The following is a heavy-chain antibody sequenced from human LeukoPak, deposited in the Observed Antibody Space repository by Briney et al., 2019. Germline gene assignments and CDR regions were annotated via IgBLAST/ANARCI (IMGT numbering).Heavy chain of an antibody. D-gene: IGHD1-26*01. CDR1: GGSFSGYY. J-gene: IGHJ4*02. CDR2: INHSGST. CDR3: AKDFIAISEWEPLGY. V-gene: IGHV4-34*01. Sequence: SETLSLTCAVYGGSFSGYYWSWIRQPPGKGLEWIGEINHSGSTNYNPSLKSRVTISVDTSKNQFSLKLSSVTAEDTAVYYCAKDFIAISEWEPLGYWGQGTLVTVSS.